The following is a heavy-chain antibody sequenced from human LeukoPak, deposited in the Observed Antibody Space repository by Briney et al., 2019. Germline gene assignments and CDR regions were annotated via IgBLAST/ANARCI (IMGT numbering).Heavy chain of an antibody. V-gene: IGHV3-21*01. Sequence: GGSLRLSCAVSGFTVSSYSMTWVRQAPGKGLEWVSSISSSSSYIYYADSVKGRFTISRDNSKNTLYLQMNSLRAEDTAVYYCAREGSKYCSGGSCYPRYYYGMDVWGQGTTVTVSS. CDR2: ISSSSSYI. D-gene: IGHD2-15*01. CDR3: AREGSKYCSGGSCYPRYYYGMDV. CDR1: GFTVSSYS. J-gene: IGHJ6*02.